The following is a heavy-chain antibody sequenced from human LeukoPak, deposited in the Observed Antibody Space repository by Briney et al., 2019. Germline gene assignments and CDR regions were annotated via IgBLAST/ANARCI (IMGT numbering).Heavy chain of an antibody. D-gene: IGHD3-22*01. CDR1: GYTFTSYY. CDR2: INPSGGST. V-gene: IGHV1-46*01. CDR3: ARDVGYDSSGYGIDY. Sequence: ASVKVSCKASGYTFTSYYMHWVRQAPGQGLEWMGIINPSGGSTSYAQKFQGRVTMTRDTSTSTVYMELSSLRSEDTAVYYYARDVGYDSSGYGIDYWGQGTLVTVSS. J-gene: IGHJ4*02.